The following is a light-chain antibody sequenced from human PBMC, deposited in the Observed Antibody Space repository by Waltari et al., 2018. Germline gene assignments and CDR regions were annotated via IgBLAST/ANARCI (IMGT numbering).Light chain of an antibody. CDR2: DDS. CDR3: QSYDSGLNGLF. J-gene: IGLJ2*01. CDR1: SSNIGSPYN. Sequence: QSVLTQPPSVSGAPGQRVTISCTGSSSNIGSPYNVHWYQQVPGRTPKLLIYDDSHRPSGVPVRFSGSKSGTSASLAITGLQAEDEAEYFCQSYDSGLNGLFFGGGTKVTVL. V-gene: IGLV1-40*01.